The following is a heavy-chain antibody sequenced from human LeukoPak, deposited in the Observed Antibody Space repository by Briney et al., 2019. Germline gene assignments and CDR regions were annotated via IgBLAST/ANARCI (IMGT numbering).Heavy chain of an antibody. J-gene: IGHJ4*02. CDR3: AKWGPYDILTGRIN. CDR1: GFTFNRYR. D-gene: IGHD3-9*01. Sequence: PGGSLRLSCAASGFTFNRYRMHWVRQAPGKGLEWVAVISYDGRYQFYADSVKGRFTVSRDNSKNTLFLQMNSLRAEDTAVYYCAKWGPYDILTGRINWGQGTLVTVSS. V-gene: IGHV3-30*18. CDR2: ISYDGRYQ.